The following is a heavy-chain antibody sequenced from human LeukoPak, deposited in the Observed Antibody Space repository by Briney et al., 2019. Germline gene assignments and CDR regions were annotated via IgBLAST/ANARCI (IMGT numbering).Heavy chain of an antibody. Sequence: ASVKVSCKASGYTFTSYDINWVRQATGQGLEWMGWMNPNSGNTGYAQKFQGRVTITRNTSISTAYMELSSLRSEDTAVYYCARAKVVVVPAYAMDVWGKGTTVTVSS. J-gene: IGHJ6*03. CDR2: MNPNSGNT. CDR3: ARAKVVVVPAYAMDV. CDR1: GYTFTSYD. V-gene: IGHV1-8*03. D-gene: IGHD2-2*01.